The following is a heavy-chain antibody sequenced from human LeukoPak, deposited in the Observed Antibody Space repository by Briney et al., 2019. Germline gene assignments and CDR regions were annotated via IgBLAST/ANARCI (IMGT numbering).Heavy chain of an antibody. V-gene: IGHV4-59*12. CDR2: IYYSGST. Sequence: SETLSLTCTVSGESISGFYWTWIRQPPGKGLEWIGYIYYSGSTNYNPSLKSRVTISVDTSKNQFSLKLSSVTAADTAVYYCARSTKNRAAPYYYYYYMDVWGKGTTVTIFS. CDR1: GESISGFY. J-gene: IGHJ6*03. D-gene: IGHD2-8*01. CDR3: ARSTKNRAAPYYYYYYMDV.